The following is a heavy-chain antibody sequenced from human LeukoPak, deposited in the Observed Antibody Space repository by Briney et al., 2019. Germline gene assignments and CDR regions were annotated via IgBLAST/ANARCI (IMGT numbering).Heavy chain of an antibody. Sequence: PGGCLRLSCAASGFTYSSYVMTWVRQAPGKGLEWVSALSVIGGSTFYADSVKGRFTISRDNSKNTLFLQMNSLRAEDTAVYYCARGPSVPAPTYSFDYWGQGTLVTVSS. J-gene: IGHJ4*02. D-gene: IGHD2-2*01. CDR2: LSVIGGST. V-gene: IGHV3-23*01. CDR3: ARGPSVPAPTYSFDY. CDR1: GFTYSSYV.